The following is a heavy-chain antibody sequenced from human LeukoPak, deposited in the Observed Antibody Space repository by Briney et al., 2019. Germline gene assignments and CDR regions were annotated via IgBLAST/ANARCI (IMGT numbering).Heavy chain of an antibody. CDR2: ISPYNGNT. CDR1: GYTFPHYD. J-gene: IGHJ4*02. D-gene: IGHD3-10*01. Sequence: ASVKVSCKASGYTFPHYDFNWVRQAPGHGLEWVGWISPYNGNTKYKQSLQGRFTMSTDASTTTAYLEMTGLTSDDTAVYYCAREINGAFDYWGQGTVVTVSS. V-gene: IGHV1-18*01. CDR3: AREINGAFDY.